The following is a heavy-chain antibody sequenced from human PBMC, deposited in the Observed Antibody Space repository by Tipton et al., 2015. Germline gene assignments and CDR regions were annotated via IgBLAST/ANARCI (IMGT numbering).Heavy chain of an antibody. CDR1: GFTFSSYG. Sequence: SLRLSCAASGFTFSSYGMHWVRQAPGKGLEWVAVIWYDGSNKYYADSVKGRFTISRDNSKNTLYLQMNSLRAEDTAVYYCARVNSSSSETPSYYFDYWGQGTVVTVSS. CDR3: ARVNSSSSETPSYYFDY. CDR2: IWYDGSNK. D-gene: IGHD6-6*01. V-gene: IGHV3-33*01. J-gene: IGHJ4*02.